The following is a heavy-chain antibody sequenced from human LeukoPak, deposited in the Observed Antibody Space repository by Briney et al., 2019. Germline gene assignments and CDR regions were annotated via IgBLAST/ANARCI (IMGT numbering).Heavy chain of an antibody. V-gene: IGHV1-2*02. Sequence: ASVKVSCKASGYIFSNYAMNWVRQAPGQGLEWMGWINPNSGGTNYAQKFQGRVTMTRDTSISTAYMELSSLRSEDTAVYYCARALYSSGDAFDIWGQGTMVTVSS. CDR3: ARALYSSGDAFDI. CDR2: INPNSGGT. D-gene: IGHD6-25*01. J-gene: IGHJ3*02. CDR1: GYIFSNYA.